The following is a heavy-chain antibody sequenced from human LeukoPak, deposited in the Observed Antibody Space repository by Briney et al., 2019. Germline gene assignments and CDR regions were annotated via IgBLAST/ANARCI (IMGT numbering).Heavy chain of an antibody. V-gene: IGHV3-21*01. Sequence: GGSLRLSCAASGFTFSSYSMNWVRQAPGKGLEWVSSISSSSSYIYYADSVKGRFTISRDNAKNSLYQQMNSLRAEDTAVYYCARDLGLWLVQSAFDIWGQGTMVTVSS. D-gene: IGHD6-19*01. J-gene: IGHJ3*02. CDR1: GFTFSSYS. CDR3: ARDLGLWLVQSAFDI. CDR2: ISSSSSYI.